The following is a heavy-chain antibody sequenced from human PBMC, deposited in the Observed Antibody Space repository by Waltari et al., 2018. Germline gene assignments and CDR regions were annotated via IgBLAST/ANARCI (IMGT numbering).Heavy chain of an antibody. CDR1: GFTFSSYG. Sequence: QVQLVESGGGVVQPGRSLRLSCAASGFTFSSYGMHWVRPAPGKGLEWVAVIWYDGSNKYYADSVKGRFTISRDNSKNTLYLQMNSLRAEDTAMYYCAKDLGDYGDPSDAFDIWGQGTMVTVSS. D-gene: IGHD4-17*01. CDR2: IWYDGSNK. CDR3: AKDLGDYGDPSDAFDI. J-gene: IGHJ3*02. V-gene: IGHV3-30*18.